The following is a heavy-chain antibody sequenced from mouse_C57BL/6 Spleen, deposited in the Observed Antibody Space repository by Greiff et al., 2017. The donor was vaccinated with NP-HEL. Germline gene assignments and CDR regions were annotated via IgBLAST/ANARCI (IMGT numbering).Heavy chain of an antibody. J-gene: IGHJ4*01. CDR3: ARDYSNYEGEYYYAMDY. CDR2: INPNNGGT. CDR1: GYTFTDYN. V-gene: IGHV1-22*01. D-gene: IGHD2-5*01. Sequence: EVQLQQSGPELVKPGASVKMSCKASGYTFTDYNMHWVKQSHGKSLEWIGYINPNNGGTSYNQKFKGKATLTVNKSSSTAYMELRSLTSEDSAVYYCARDYSNYEGEYYYAMDYWGQGTSVTVSS.